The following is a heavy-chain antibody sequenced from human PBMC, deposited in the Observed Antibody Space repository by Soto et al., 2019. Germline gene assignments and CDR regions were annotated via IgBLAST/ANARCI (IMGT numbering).Heavy chain of an antibody. CDR1: GFTFTNYD. CDR2: ISSSSAYT. CDR3: AKAGYCSSTSCSADH. V-gene: IGHV3-21*01. D-gene: IGHD2-2*01. Sequence: EVQLVESGGGLVKPGGSLRLSCAASGFTFTNYDMNWVRQAPGKGLEWVSSISSSSAYTYYADSVKGRFTISRDNTKNSLYLQMNSLRAEDTAVYYCAKAGYCSSTSCSADHWGQGTLVTVSS. J-gene: IGHJ4*02.